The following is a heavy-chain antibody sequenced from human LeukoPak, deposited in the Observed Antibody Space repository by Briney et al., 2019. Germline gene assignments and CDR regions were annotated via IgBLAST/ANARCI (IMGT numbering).Heavy chain of an antibody. V-gene: IGHV4-39*01. J-gene: IGHJ6*02. CDR2: NYYAGGT. CDR1: GGSISSSSYY. CDR3: ARGFGESESYYCGMDI. Sequence: KASETHSPTCTVSGGSISSSSYYWGWIRQPPGRGLDWIGTNYYAGGTYYNPSLKSRVTISVDTSKNQFSLRLCSVTAADTAVYYCARGFGESESYYCGMDITGHRNTVTVSS. D-gene: IGHD3-10*01.